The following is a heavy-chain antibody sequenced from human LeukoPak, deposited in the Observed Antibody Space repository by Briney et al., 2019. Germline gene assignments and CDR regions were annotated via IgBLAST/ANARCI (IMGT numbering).Heavy chain of an antibody. CDR2: INPSGST. CDR3: ARGRYSRDYVWGSYRFVY. Sequence: SQTLSLTCAVHGGSFNGYYWNWIRQPPRKGLEWIGEINPSGSTNYNTSLKSRVTISVDTSKNQFSLMLSSVTAADTAVYYCARGRYSRDYVWGSYRFVYWGQGTLVTVSS. CDR1: GGSFNGYY. V-gene: IGHV4-34*01. J-gene: IGHJ4*02. D-gene: IGHD3-16*02.